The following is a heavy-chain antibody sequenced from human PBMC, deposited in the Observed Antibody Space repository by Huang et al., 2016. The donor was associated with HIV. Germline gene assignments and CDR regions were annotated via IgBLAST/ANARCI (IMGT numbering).Heavy chain of an antibody. CDR2: SKIDGRTT. CDR1: GFKFSNYW. J-gene: IGHJ3*02. CDR3: ARAGGFEI. V-gene: IGHV3-74*01. Sequence: EEHLVESGGGLVQHGGSRRLSCEASGFKFSNYWMQWVRQDPGKGLSWVSHSKIDGRTTDYADSVKGRFTISRDNAKNTLYLQMSSLTAEDTAIYYCARAGGFEIWGQGTVVTVSS. D-gene: IGHD2-15*01.